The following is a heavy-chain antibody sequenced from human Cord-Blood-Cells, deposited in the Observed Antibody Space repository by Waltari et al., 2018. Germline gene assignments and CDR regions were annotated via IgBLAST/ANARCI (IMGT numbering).Heavy chain of an antibody. D-gene: IGHD6-13*01. CDR1: GYTFTSYA. V-gene: IGHV1-3*01. Sequence: QVQLVQSGAEVKKPGASVKVSCTASGYTFTSYAMHWVRPPPGQRLEWMGWINAGNGNTKYSQKFQGRVTITRDTSASTAYMELSSLRSEDTAVYYCARRPLSSSWYTNWFDPWGQGTLVTVSS. CDR3: ARRPLSSSWYTNWFDP. J-gene: IGHJ5*02. CDR2: INAGNGNT.